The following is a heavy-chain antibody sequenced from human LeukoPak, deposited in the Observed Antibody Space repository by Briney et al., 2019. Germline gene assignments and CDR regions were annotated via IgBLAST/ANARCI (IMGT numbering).Heavy chain of an antibody. Sequence: GGSLRLSCAASGFTFSSYAMSWVRQAPGKGLEWVSAISGSGGSTYYADSVKGRFTISRDNSKNTLYLQMNSLRAEDTAVYYCATQDSSGYYPFDYWGQGTLVTVSS. D-gene: IGHD3-22*01. CDR3: ATQDSSGYYPFDY. CDR1: GFTFSSYA. J-gene: IGHJ4*02. V-gene: IGHV3-23*01. CDR2: ISGSGGST.